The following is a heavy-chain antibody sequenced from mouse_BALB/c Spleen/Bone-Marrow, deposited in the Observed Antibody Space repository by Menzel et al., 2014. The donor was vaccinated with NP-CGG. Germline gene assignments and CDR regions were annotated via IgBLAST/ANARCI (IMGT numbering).Heavy chain of an antibody. CDR2: ISGGGSYT. D-gene: IGHD2-4*01. CDR3: ARHAYYDQTEVSFVY. Sequence: EVMLVESGGGLVKSGGSLKLSCAASGFSFNSYGMSWVRQTPEKRLEWVATISGGGSYTFYPDSVKGRFTISRDNAKNNLYLQLISLRSEDTALYYCARHAYYDQTEVSFVYWGQGTLVTVSA. CDR1: GFSFNSYG. J-gene: IGHJ3*01. V-gene: IGHV5-9-2*01.